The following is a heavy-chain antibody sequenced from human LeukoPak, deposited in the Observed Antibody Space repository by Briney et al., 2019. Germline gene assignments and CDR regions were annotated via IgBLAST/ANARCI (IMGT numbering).Heavy chain of an antibody. CDR2: IIPIFGTA. Sequence: GASVKVSCKASGGTFSSYAISWVRQGPGQGLERMGGIIPIFGTANYAQKFQGRVTITADESTSTAYMELSSLRSEDTAVYYCARDGAPYYYYMDVWGKGTTVTISS. J-gene: IGHJ6*03. D-gene: IGHD1-26*01. CDR3: ARDGAPYYYYMDV. V-gene: IGHV1-69*13. CDR1: GGTFSSYA.